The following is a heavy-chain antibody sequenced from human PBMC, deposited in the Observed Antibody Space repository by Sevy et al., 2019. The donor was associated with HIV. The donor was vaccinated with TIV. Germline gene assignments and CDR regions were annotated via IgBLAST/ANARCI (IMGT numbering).Heavy chain of an antibody. CDR3: AKTVNGDYYIDY. CDR1: GFTFSSYA. J-gene: IGHJ4*02. CDR2: IGGSGGST. D-gene: IGHD4-17*01. V-gene: IGHV3-23*01. Sequence: GGSLRPSCAASGFTFSSYAMSWVRQAPGKGREWVSAIGGSGGSTYYADSVKGRFTISRDNSKNTLYLQMNSLRTEDTAVYYCAKTVNGDYYIDYWGQGTLVTVSS.